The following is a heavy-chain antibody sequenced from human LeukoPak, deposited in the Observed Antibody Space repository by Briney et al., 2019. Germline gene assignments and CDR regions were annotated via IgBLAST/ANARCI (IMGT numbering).Heavy chain of an antibody. J-gene: IGHJ5*02. CDR2: IYYSGST. CDR1: GGSISSGGYY. V-gene: IGHV4-31*03. CDR3: ARWFGSGRKWFDP. D-gene: IGHD3-10*01. Sequence: PSQTLSLTCTVSGGSISSGGYYWRWIRQHPGTGLEWIGYIYYSGSTYYNPSLKSRVTISVDTSKNQFSLKLSSVTAADTAVYYCARWFGSGRKWFDPWGQGTLVTVSS.